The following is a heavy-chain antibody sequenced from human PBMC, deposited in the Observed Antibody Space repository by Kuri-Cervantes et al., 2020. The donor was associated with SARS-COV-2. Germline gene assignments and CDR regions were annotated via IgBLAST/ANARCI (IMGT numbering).Heavy chain of an antibody. Sequence: GSLRLSCTVSGGSVSSDTYYWSWIRQPPGKGLEWIGYIYYSGSTNYNPSLKSRVTISVDTSKNQFSLKLNSVTAADTAVYYCARDWRYYDSSGFYSYYFGSWGQGTLVTVSS. CDR2: IYYSGST. CDR3: ARDWRYYDSSGFYSYYFGS. V-gene: IGHV4-61*01. J-gene: IGHJ4*02. CDR1: GGSVSSDTYY. D-gene: IGHD3-22*01.